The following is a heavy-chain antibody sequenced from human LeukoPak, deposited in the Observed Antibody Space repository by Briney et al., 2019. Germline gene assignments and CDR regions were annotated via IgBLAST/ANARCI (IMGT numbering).Heavy chain of an antibody. J-gene: IGHJ4*01. V-gene: IGHV4-59*08. CDR2: IYSSGSA. CDR1: GDSINNNF. D-gene: IGHD3-22*01. CDR3: ARHRDYYDT. Sequence: SETLSLTCTVSGDSINNNFWTWIRQPPGKGLEWIGYIYSSGSANYNPSLKSRVIISGDTSKNQISLNLTSVTAADTAVYFCARHRDYYDTWGHGTLVTVSS.